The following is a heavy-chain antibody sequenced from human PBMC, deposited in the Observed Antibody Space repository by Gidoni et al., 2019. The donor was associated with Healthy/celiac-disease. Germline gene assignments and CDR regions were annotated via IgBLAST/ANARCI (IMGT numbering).Heavy chain of an antibody. J-gene: IGHJ6*02. CDR1: GGSISSSSYH. CDR2: IYYSGST. V-gene: IGHV4-39*01. Sequence: QLQLQESGPGLVKPSETLSLTCTVSGGSISSSSYHWGWIRQPPGKGLEWIGSIYYSGSTYYNPSLKSRVTISVDTSKNQFSLKLSSVTAADTAVYYCARHRREPTDGMDVWGQGTTVTVSS. CDR3: ARHRREPTDGMDV. D-gene: IGHD1-26*01.